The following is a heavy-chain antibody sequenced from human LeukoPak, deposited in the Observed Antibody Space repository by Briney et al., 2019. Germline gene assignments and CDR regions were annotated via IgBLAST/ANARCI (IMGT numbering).Heavy chain of an antibody. CDR2: IKSKTDGGTT. V-gene: IGHV3-15*01. CDR3: TTGSSGWSNWFDP. J-gene: IGHJ5*02. CDR1: GFTFSNAW. Sequence: GGSLRLSCAASGFTFSNAWMSWVRQAPGKGLEWVGRIKSKTDGGTTDYAAPVKGRFTISRDDSKNTLYLQMNSLKTEDTAVYYCTTGSSGWSNWFDPWGQGTLVTVSS. D-gene: IGHD6-19*01.